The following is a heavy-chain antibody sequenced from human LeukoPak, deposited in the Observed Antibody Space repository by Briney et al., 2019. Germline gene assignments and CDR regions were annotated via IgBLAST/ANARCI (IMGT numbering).Heavy chain of an antibody. J-gene: IGHJ4*02. CDR1: GSTFSSYA. Sequence: GGSLRLSCAASGSTFSSYAMSWVRQAPGKGLEWVSAISGSGGSTYYADSVKGRFTISRDNSKNTLYLQMNSLRAEDTAVYYCAKEGGYCSGGSCSSINWNDGRLIPFDYWGQGTLVTVSS. D-gene: IGHD2-15*01. V-gene: IGHV3-23*01. CDR2: ISGSGGST. CDR3: AKEGGYCSGGSCSSINWNDGRLIPFDY.